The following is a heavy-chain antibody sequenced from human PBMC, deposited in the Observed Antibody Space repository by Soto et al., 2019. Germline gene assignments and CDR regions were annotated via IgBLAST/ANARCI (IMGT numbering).Heavy chain of an antibody. CDR2: ITNTGLTT. D-gene: IGHD4-17*01. CDR1: GFGFSTHD. J-gene: IGHJ4*01. CDR3: ATGFDYGDTKHLVH. V-gene: IGHV3-23*01. Sequence: GGSLRLSCAASGFGFSTHDLTWVRQAPGKGLEWLSSITNTGLTTHYADSVKGRFTISRENSKNTLHLQMNNLSVDDTAIYYFATGFDYGDTKHLVHSGQRTLVTFSS.